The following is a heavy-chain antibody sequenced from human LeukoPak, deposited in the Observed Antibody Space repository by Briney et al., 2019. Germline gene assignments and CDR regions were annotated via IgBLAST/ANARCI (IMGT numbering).Heavy chain of an antibody. J-gene: IGHJ3*01. Sequence: SETLSLTCNVSGASINTYYWSWIRQSAGGGLDFIGSVYPSGSPDYNPSLKSRVAMSADTSKNQFSLKLRSVTAADTALYFCARVGGPVPAALEDAFDLWGQGILVTVSS. CDR3: ARVGGPVPAALEDAFDL. CDR1: GASINTYY. D-gene: IGHD6-6*01. CDR2: VYPSGSP. V-gene: IGHV4-4*07.